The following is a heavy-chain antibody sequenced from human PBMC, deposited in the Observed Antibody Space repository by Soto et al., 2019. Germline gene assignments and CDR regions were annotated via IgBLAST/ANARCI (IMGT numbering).Heavy chain of an antibody. D-gene: IGHD3-3*01. J-gene: IGHJ4*02. CDR2: IYYSGST. CDR3: ARGEAFWSGYYTPPPFDY. CDR1: GGSIRGDS. V-gene: IGHV4-59*01. Sequence: SAAQSVTSAGWGGSIRGDSWSWMRQHPGKGLEWIGYIYYSGSTNYNPSLKSRVTISVDTSKNQFSLKLSSVTAADTAVYYCARGEAFWSGYYTPPPFDYWGQGTLVTVS.